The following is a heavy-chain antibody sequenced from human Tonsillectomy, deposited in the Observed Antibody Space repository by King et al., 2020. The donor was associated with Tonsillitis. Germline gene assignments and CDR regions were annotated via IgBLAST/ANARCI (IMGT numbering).Heavy chain of an antibody. V-gene: IGHV3-30*04. D-gene: IGHD3-22*01. CDR2: ISYDGSNK. Sequence: VQLVESGGGVVQPGRSLRLSCAASGFTFSGYAMHWVRQAPGKGLEWVAVISYDGSNKYYADSVKGRFTISRDNSKNTLYLQMNSLRAEDTAVYYCATSSGPYSSGYYGVDWGQGTLVTVSS. CDR3: ATSSGPYSSGYYGVD. J-gene: IGHJ4*02. CDR1: GFTFSGYA.